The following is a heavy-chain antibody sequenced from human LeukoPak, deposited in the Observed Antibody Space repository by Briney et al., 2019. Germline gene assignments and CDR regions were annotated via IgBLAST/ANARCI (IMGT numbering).Heavy chain of an antibody. CDR2: ISYDGSNK. Sequence: GGSLRLSCTASGFTFSSYGMHWVRQAPGKGLEWVTVISYDGSNKYFADSVKGRFTISRDNSKNTLFLQMNSLRAEDTAVYYCAKDMTQFWSGPDYWGQGTLVTVSS. CDR3: AKDMTQFWSGPDY. V-gene: IGHV3-30*18. J-gene: IGHJ4*02. D-gene: IGHD3-3*01. CDR1: GFTFSSYG.